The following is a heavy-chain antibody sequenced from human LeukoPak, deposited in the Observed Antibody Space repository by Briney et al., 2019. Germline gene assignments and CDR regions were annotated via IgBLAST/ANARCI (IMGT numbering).Heavy chain of an antibody. CDR3: ARNRNYRSIDEKVDYFDY. D-gene: IGHD6-6*01. J-gene: IGHJ4*02. CDR2: ISSSSNYT. V-gene: IGHV3-11*03. CDR1: GFTFSDYY. Sequence: GGSLRLSCAASGFTFSDYYMSWIRQAPGQGLEWVSYISSSSNYTNDADSVKGRFTISRDNAKKPLYLQMNSLRAEDTAVYYCARNRNYRSIDEKVDYFDYWGQGTLVTVSS.